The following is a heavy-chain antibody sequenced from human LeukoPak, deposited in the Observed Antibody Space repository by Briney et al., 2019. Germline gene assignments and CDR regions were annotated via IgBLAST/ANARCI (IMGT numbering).Heavy chain of an antibody. Sequence: GGSLRLSCAASGFTFSNYWMNWVRQAPGKGLEWVANIKQDGSEKYYVDSVKGRFTIPRDNAENSLYLQMNSLRAEDTAVYYCARDHTVAGIVFDYWGQGTLVTVFS. J-gene: IGHJ4*02. CDR1: GFTFSNYW. V-gene: IGHV3-7*01. CDR3: ARDHTVAGIVFDY. CDR2: IKQDGSEK. D-gene: IGHD6-19*01.